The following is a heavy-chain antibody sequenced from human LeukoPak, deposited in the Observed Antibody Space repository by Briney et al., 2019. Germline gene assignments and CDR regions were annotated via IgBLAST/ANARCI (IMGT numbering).Heavy chain of an antibody. V-gene: IGHV3-11*05. CDR3: ARGSARWFDP. CDR2: ISSTSSHT. CDR1: GFTFSRIA. Sequence: GGSLRLSCAASGFTFSRIAMSWIRQAAGKGLEWVSYISSTSSHTNYADSVKGRFTISRDNAKKSLYLQMNSLRAEDTAVYYCARGSARWFDPWGQGTLVTVSS. J-gene: IGHJ5*02.